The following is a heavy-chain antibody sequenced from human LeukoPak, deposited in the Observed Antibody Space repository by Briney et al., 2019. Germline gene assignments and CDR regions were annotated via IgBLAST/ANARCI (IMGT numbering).Heavy chain of an antibody. CDR2: ISYVGSNK. D-gene: IGHD3-3*01. CDR1: GFSFSTYV. Sequence: GGSLRLSCAASGFSFSTYVMQWVRQAPGKGLEWVAVISYVGSNKYYADFVKGRFTISRDNSKNTVYPQMSSLRPEDTAMYYCTRDVSTFYDFSNGHPGSFDVWGQGTMVTVSS. V-gene: IGHV3-30*14. CDR3: TRDVSTFYDFSNGHPGSFDV. J-gene: IGHJ3*01.